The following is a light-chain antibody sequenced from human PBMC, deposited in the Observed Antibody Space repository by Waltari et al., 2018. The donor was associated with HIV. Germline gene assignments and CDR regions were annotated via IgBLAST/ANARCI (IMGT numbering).Light chain of an antibody. V-gene: IGLV2-14*01. CDR1: NSDIGSYDL. Sequence: QSALTQPASVSGSRGQSITISCTGTNSDIGSYDLVSWYQQHPGDAPKLIIYEVSYRPSGVSDLFSGSKSINAASLTISGLQADDEADYYCCSYTSAATWVFGGGTKVTVL. J-gene: IGLJ3*02. CDR3: CSYTSAATWV. CDR2: EVS.